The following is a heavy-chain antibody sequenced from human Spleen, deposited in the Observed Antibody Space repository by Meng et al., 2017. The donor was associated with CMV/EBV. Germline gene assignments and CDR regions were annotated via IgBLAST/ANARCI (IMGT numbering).Heavy chain of an antibody. V-gene: IGHV4-61*08. Sequence: SETLSLTCTVSGGSVSSGGSYWSWIRQPPGKGPEWIGYVYYTGSTNYNPSLKSRVSISVDTSNNQFSLKLRSVTAADTAVYYCARDTYDFWSGYSNGLDVWGQGTTVTVSS. CDR3: ARDTYDFWSGYSNGLDV. D-gene: IGHD3-3*01. CDR1: GGSVSSGGSY. CDR2: VYYTGST. J-gene: IGHJ6*02.